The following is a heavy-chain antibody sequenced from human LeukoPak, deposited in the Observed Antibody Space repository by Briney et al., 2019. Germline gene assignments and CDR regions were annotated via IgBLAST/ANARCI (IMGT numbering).Heavy chain of an antibody. J-gene: IGHJ6*02. CDR1: GYTFTSYG. V-gene: IGHV1-18*01. Sequence: ASVKVSCKASGYTFTSYGISWVRQAPGQGLEWMGWISAYNGNTNYAQKLQGRVTMTTDTSTSTAYMELRSLRSDDTAVYYCARDGGSRFLEWFRTTGDYYYGMDVWGQGTTVTVSS. CDR2: ISAYNGNT. D-gene: IGHD3-3*01. CDR3: ARDGGSRFLEWFRTTGDYYYGMDV.